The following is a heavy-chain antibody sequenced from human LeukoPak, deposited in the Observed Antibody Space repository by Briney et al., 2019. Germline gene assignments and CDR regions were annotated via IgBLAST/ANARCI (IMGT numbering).Heavy chain of an antibody. Sequence: SETLSLTCAVYGGSFSGYYWSWIRQPPGKGLEWIGEINHSGSTNYNPSLKSRVTISVDTSKNQFSLKLSSVTAADTAVYYCARGLAGYSGYDSFDYWGQGTLVTVSS. CDR3: ARGLAGYSGYDSFDY. CDR1: GGSFSGYY. D-gene: IGHD5-12*01. CDR2: INHSGST. J-gene: IGHJ4*02. V-gene: IGHV4-34*01.